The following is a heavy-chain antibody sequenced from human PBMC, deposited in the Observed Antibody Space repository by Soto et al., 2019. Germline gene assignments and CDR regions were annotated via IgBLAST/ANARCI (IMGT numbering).Heavy chain of an antibody. J-gene: IGHJ4*02. V-gene: IGHV1-69*01. Sequence: QVQLVQSGAEVKKPGSSVKVSCEAPGGTFDHAAITWVRQAPGQGLEWMGGINPMFNSTHYAQKFQGRVTITAEAATSTAFMELRRLRSDDTAVYYCARQIFAADYWGQGTRLVVSS. CDR3: ARQIFAADY. D-gene: IGHD3-9*01. CDR1: GGTFDHAA. CDR2: INPMFNST.